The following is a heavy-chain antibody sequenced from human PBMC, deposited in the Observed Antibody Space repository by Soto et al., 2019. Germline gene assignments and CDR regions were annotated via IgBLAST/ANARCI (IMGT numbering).Heavy chain of an antibody. CDR2: IYYSGST. D-gene: IGHD3-10*01. Sequence: SETLSLTCTVSGGSISSSSYYWGWIRQPPGKGLEWIGSIYYSGSTYYNPSLKSRVTISVDTSKNQFSLKLSSVTAADTAVYYCARLSAMVRGVAPYYYYYMDVWGKGTTVTVSS. CDR3: ARLSAMVRGVAPYYYYYMDV. CDR1: GGSISSSSYY. V-gene: IGHV4-39*01. J-gene: IGHJ6*03.